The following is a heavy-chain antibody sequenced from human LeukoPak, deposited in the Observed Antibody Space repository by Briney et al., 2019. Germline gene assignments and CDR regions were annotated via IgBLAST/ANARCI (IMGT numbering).Heavy chain of an antibody. Sequence: SETLSLTCTVSGGSISSSSYYWGWIRQPPGKGLEWIGSIYYSGSTYYNPSLKSRVTISVDTSKNQFSLKLSSVTAADTAVYYCARWGGYYFINWFDLWGQGTLVTVSS. V-gene: IGHV4-39*01. CDR2: IYYSGST. D-gene: IGHD3-22*01. CDR3: ARWGGYYFINWFDL. CDR1: GGSISSSSYY. J-gene: IGHJ5*02.